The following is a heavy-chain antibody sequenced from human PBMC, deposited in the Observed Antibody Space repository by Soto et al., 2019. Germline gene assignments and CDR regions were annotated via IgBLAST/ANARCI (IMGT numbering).Heavy chain of an antibody. D-gene: IGHD6-6*01. CDR2: INPNSGGT. V-gene: IGHV1-2*02. J-gene: IGHJ6*02. CDR3: ARDPISSIAARTGYYYYGMDV. Sequence: ASVKVSCKASGYTFTGYYMHWVRQAPGQGLEWMGWINPNSGGTNYAQKFQGRVTMTRDTSISTAYMELSRLRSDDTAVYYCARDPISSIAARTGYYYYGMDVWGQGTTVTVSS. CDR1: GYTFTGYY.